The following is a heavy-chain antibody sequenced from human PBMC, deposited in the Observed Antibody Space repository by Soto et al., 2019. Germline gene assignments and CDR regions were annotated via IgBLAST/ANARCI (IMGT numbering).Heavy chain of an antibody. CDR3: ARGLRYYDFWSGYTTDNWFDP. D-gene: IGHD3-3*01. J-gene: IGHJ5*02. CDR2: INHSGST. CDR1: GGSFSGYY. V-gene: IGHV4-34*01. Sequence: SETLSLTCAVYGGSFSGYYWSWIRQPPGKGLEWIGEINHSGSTNYNPSLKSRVTISVDTSKNQFSLKLSSVTAADTAVYYCARGLRYYDFWSGYTTDNWFDPWAQGTLVT.